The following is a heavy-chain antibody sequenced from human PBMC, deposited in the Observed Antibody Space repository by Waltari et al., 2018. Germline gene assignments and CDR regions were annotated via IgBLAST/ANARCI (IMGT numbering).Heavy chain of an antibody. Sequence: QLQLQESSQGLAKPSGALSPTCAGSGDSVTCGYLWNWVRQPPGKGLEWIGQVHGSGRTNYNPSFASRVTVSLDTSNNQGSLKVTSATAADTAVYYCARDRGRGLYLDSWGPGTLVTVSP. CDR2: VHGSGRT. CDR3: ARDRGRGLYLDS. V-gene: IGHV4-4*02. CDR1: GDSVTCGYL. D-gene: IGHD2-15*01. J-gene: IGHJ4*02.